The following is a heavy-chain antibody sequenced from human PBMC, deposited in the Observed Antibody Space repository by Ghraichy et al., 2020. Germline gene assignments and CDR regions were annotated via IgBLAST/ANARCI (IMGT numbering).Heavy chain of an antibody. CDR3: VRDRWGITRTTGYYYYGMDV. J-gene: IGHJ6*02. CDR2: IKQDGSEK. D-gene: IGHD1-7*01. V-gene: IGHV3-7*01. Sequence: GGSLRLSCAASGFTFSTYWMTWVRQAPGKGLEWVANIKQDGSEKWYVDSVKGRFTISRDDAKNSLYLQMNSLRAEDTAVYYCVRDRWGITRTTGYYYYGMDVWGQGTTVTVSS. CDR1: GFTFSTYW.